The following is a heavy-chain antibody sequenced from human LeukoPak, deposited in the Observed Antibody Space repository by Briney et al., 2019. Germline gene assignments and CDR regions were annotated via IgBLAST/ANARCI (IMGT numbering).Heavy chain of an antibody. CDR1: GFNFSTYT. D-gene: IGHD3-9*01. CDR2: ISSSGSTI. J-gene: IGHJ6*02. Sequence: PGGSLRLSCAASGFNFSTYTMNWVRRAPGKGLEWVSYISSSGSTIYYADSVKGRFTISRDNAKNSLYLQIKSLRDEDTAVYYCAGRTGLYFYGMDVWGQGTTVTVSS. V-gene: IGHV3-48*02. CDR3: AGRTGLYFYGMDV.